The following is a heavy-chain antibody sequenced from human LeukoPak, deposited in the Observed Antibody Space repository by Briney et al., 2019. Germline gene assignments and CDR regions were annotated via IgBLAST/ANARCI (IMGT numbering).Heavy chain of an antibody. Sequence: PGGSLRLSCAASGFTVSSNYMSWVRQAPGKGLEWVSVIYSGGSTYHADSVKGRFTISRDNSKNTLYLQMNSLRAEDTAVYYCARSYGDYAPFQHWGQGTLVTVSS. V-gene: IGHV3-53*01. CDR1: GFTVSSNY. CDR2: IYSGGST. D-gene: IGHD4-17*01. J-gene: IGHJ1*01. CDR3: ARSYGDYAPFQH.